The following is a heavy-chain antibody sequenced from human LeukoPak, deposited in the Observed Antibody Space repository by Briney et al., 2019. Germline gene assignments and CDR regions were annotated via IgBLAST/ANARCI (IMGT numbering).Heavy chain of an antibody. CDR1: GGTFSSYA. CDR2: IIPIFGTA. V-gene: IGHV1-69*13. CDR3: ARVLSFGELLSYYFDY. J-gene: IGHJ4*02. D-gene: IGHD3-10*01. Sequence: ASVKVSCKASGGTFSSYAISWVRQAPGQGLEWMGGIIPIFGTANYAQKFQGRVTITADESTSTAYMELSSLRSEDTAVYYCARVLSFGELLSYYFDYWGQGTLVTVSS.